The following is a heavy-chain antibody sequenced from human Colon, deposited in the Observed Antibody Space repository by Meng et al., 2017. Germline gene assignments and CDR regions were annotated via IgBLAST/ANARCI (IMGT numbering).Heavy chain of an antibody. CDR2: IHYSGSR. Sequence: QVQLQESGRGLVGPSETLSLTCNVSGGYVSSASYYWSWIRQPPGKGLEWIGLIHYSGSRNYNPSLKSRVTMSVDTSKNQVSLRLTSVTAADTAVYYCARFYGSGTFEVHDYWGQGTLVTVSS. CDR3: ARFYGSGTFEVHDY. J-gene: IGHJ4*02. D-gene: IGHD3-10*01. V-gene: IGHV4-61*01. CDR1: GGYVSSASYY.